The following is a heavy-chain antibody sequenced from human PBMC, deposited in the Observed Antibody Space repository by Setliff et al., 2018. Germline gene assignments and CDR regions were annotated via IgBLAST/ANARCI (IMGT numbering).Heavy chain of an antibody. CDR2: TIPMFGTT. CDR1: GGTFSSYG. D-gene: IGHD3-10*01. Sequence: SVKVSCKASGGTFSSYGISWVRQAPGQGLEWMGGTIPMFGTTNYARKFQGRVTIITDESTSTAYMQLSSLGSEDTAVYYCAREIRNMCYFDSWGRGTLVTVSS. CDR3: AREIRNMCYFDS. V-gene: IGHV1-69*05. J-gene: IGHJ4*01.